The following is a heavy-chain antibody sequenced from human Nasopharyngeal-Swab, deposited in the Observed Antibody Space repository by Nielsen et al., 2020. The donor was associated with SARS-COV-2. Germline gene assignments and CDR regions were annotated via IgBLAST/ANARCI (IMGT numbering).Heavy chain of an antibody. V-gene: IGHV3-74*01. CDR3: ASSRPLWVFDI. CDR2: INSDGSST. J-gene: IGHJ3*02. Sequence: VRQAPGKGLVWVSRINSDGSSTSYADSVKGRFTISRDNAKNTLYLQMNSLRAEDTAVYYCASSRPLWVFDIWGQGTMVTVSS. D-gene: IGHD7-27*01.